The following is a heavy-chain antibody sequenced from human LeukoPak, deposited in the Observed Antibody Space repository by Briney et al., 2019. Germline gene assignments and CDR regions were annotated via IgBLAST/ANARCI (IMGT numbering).Heavy chain of an antibody. CDR1: GYSYTSYW. CDR2: IYPGDSDT. CDR3: ASAPTILDAFDI. J-gene: IGHJ3*02. V-gene: IGHV5-51*01. Sequence: GESLQISCQGSGYSYTSYWIGWVRQLPGKGLGWMGIIYPGDSDTRYSPSFQGQVTISADKSISTAYLQWSSLKASDTAMYYCASAPTILDAFDIWGQGTMVTVSS. D-gene: IGHD3-3*01.